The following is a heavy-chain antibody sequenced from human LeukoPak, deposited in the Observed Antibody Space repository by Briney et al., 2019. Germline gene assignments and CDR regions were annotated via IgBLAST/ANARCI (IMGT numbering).Heavy chain of an antibody. D-gene: IGHD6-19*01. CDR1: GYSFADSW. CDR2: IYPGDSDT. Sequence: GESLKISCKGSGYSFADSWVAWVRQMPGKGLEWMAIIYPGDSDTRYSPSFQGQVTISADKSISTAYLQWSSLKASDTAMYYCARHPGAVAGTDYWGQGTLVTVSS. CDR3: ARHPGAVAGTDY. V-gene: IGHV5-51*01. J-gene: IGHJ4*02.